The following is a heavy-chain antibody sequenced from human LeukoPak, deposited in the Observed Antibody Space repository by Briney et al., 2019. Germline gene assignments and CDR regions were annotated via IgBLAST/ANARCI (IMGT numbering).Heavy chain of an antibody. CDR2: ISGSGGST. V-gene: IGHV3-23*01. D-gene: IGHD6-25*01. CDR1: GFTFSSYA. Sequence: GGSLRLSCAASGFTFSSYAMSWVRQAPGKRLEWVSAISGSGGSTYYADSVKGRFTISRDNSKNTLYLQMNSLRAEDTAVYYCAKGSEEDYYYYGMDVWGKGTTVTVSS. J-gene: IGHJ6*04. CDR3: AKGSEEDYYYYGMDV.